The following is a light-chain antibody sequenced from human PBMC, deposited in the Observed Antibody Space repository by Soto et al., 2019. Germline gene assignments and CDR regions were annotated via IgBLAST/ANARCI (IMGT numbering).Light chain of an antibody. CDR1: QSVGRNY. J-gene: IGKJ4*01. CDR2: GAY. CDR3: RQYASSPLT. Sequence: EIVLTQSPGTLSVSPGERATLSCRASQSVGRNYLAWYQQRPGQAPRLLIYGAYSRPTGIPYRFSGSGSGTDFTLTISRLEPEDFAVYYCRQYASSPLTFGGGTKVE. V-gene: IGKV3-20*01.